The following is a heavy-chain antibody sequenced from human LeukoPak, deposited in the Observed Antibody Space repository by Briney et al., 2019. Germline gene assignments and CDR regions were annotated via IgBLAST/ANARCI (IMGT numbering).Heavy chain of an antibody. CDR3: ARGVAAAGRSFDP. D-gene: IGHD6-13*01. Sequence: ASVKVSCKASGYTFTSYDINWVRQATGQGLEWMGWMNPNSGNTGYAQKFQGRVTITRNTSISTAYMELSSRRSEDTAVYYCARGVAAAGRSFDPWGQGTLVTVSS. CDR2: MNPNSGNT. V-gene: IGHV1-8*03. CDR1: GYTFTSYD. J-gene: IGHJ5*02.